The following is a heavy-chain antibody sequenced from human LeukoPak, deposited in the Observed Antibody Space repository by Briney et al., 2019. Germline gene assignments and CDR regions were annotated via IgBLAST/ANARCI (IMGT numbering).Heavy chain of an antibody. D-gene: IGHD3-16*02. Sequence: ASVKVSCKASGYTFTSYGISWVRQAPGQGLEWMGWKRGNNGNTNYAQKLQGRVTMTTDTSTSTAYVELRSLRSDDTALYYCARVRVNYVWGNYPVAYWGQGTLVTVSS. CDR2: KRGNNGNT. J-gene: IGHJ4*02. CDR1: GYTFTSYG. V-gene: IGHV1-18*01. CDR3: ARVRVNYVWGNYPVAY.